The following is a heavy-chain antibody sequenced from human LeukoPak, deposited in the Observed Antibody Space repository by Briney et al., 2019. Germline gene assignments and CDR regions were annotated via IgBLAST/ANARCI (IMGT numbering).Heavy chain of an antibody. CDR3: AKVRRGVVPNDY. CDR2: ISGSGGST. CDR1: GFTFSSYA. D-gene: IGHD3-10*01. V-gene: IGHV3-23*01. Sequence: GGSLRLSCAASGFTFSSYAMNWVRQAPGKGLEWLSAISGSGGSTYYADSVKGRFTISRDNSKNTLYLQMNSLRAEDTAVYYCAKVRRGVVPNDYWGQGTLVTVSS. J-gene: IGHJ4*02.